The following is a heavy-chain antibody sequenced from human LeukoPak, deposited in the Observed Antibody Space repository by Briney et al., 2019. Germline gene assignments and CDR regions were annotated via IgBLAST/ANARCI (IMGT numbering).Heavy chain of an antibody. D-gene: IGHD1-26*01. J-gene: IGHJ4*02. Sequence: PGGSLRLSCAASGFTFSSYSMNWVRQAPGKGLEWVSSISSSSSYIYYADSVKGRFTISRDNAKNSLYLQMNSLRAEDTAVYYCARDPTYSGSYSYYLDYWGQGTLVTVSS. CDR1: GFTFSSYS. V-gene: IGHV3-21*01. CDR3: ARDPTYSGSYSYYLDY. CDR2: ISSSSSYI.